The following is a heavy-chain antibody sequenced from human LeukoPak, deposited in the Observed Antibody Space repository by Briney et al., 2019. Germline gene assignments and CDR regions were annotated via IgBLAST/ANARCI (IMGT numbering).Heavy chain of an antibody. CDR1: GFTFSSYS. D-gene: IGHD3-10*01. CDR3: ARDPVLLWFGAFDY. J-gene: IGHJ4*02. Sequence: GGSLRLSCAASGFTFSSYSMNWVRQAPGKGLEWVSPISSSCSYIYYADSVKGRFTISRDNAKNSLYLQMNSLRAEDTAVYYCARDPVLLWFGAFDYWGQGTLVTVSS. CDR2: ISSSCSYI. V-gene: IGHV3-21*01.